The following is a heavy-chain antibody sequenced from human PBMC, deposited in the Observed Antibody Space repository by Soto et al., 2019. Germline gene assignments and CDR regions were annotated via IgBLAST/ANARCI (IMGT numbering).Heavy chain of an antibody. CDR3: ARDQYYYDSSGYSGYYYYGMDV. D-gene: IGHD3-22*01. Sequence: QVQLVQSGAEVKKPGSSVKVSCKASGGTFSSYAISWVRQAPGQGLEWMGGIIPVFGTANYAQKFQGRVTITADESRSTAYMELSSLRSEERAVYYCARDQYYYDSSGYSGYYYYGMDVWGQGTTVTVSS. CDR1: GGTFSSYA. CDR2: IIPVFGTA. J-gene: IGHJ6*02. V-gene: IGHV1-69*01.